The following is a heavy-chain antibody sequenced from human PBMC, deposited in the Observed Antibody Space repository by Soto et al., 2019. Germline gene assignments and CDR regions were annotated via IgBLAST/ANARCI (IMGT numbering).Heavy chain of an antibody. V-gene: IGHV1-3*01. CDR1: GYTFTSYA. CDR3: ARDPVVGATYYYYYYGMDV. Sequence: GASVKVSCKASGYTFTSYAMHWVRQAPGQRLEWMGWINAGNGNTKYSQKFQGRVTITRGTSASTAYMELSSLRSEDTAVYYCARDPVVGATYYYYYYGMDVWGQGTTVTVSS. J-gene: IGHJ6*02. D-gene: IGHD1-26*01. CDR2: INAGNGNT.